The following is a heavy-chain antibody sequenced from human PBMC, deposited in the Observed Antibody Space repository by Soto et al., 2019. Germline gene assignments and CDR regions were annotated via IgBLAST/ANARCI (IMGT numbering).Heavy chain of an antibody. D-gene: IGHD2-15*01. Sequence: SVKVSCKAFGGSFSDYAISWVRQAPGQGLEWMGGIIPIFGTPNYAQKFQDRVTFTAHESTNTAYMELSRLTSEDTAVYYCARERAPRGWSFLDLWGQGTQVTSPQ. CDR1: GGSFSDYA. J-gene: IGHJ5*02. CDR3: ARERAPRGWSFLDL. CDR2: IIPIFGTP. V-gene: IGHV1-69*13.